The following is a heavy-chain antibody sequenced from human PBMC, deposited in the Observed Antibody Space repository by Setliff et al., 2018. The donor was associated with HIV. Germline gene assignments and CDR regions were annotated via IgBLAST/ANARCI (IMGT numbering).Heavy chain of an antibody. CDR2: VHFGGST. Sequence: SETLSLTCSVSSGSIGSNYYWGWVRRPPGKGLEWIGNVHFGGSTYYNPSLDSRVTIHVATFKKQFFLSLSSVTAADTAVYYCARPALGIGGGSMFDSWGQGILVTVSS. D-gene: IGHD3-3*01. J-gene: IGHJ4*02. V-gene: IGHV4-39*01. CDR1: SGSIGSNYY. CDR3: ARPALGIGGGSMFDS.